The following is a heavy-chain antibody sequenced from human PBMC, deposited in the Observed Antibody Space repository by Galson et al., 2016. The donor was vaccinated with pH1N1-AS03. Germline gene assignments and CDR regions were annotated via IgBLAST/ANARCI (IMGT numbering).Heavy chain of an antibody. CDR3: ARDPDYYDSSGYHHDALYM. Sequence: ETLSLTCAVYGGSFSDYFWNWIRQPPGKGLEWIGEISHSGSTIYNPSLKSRVTVSLDTSKNQFSLKLSSVTAADTAMYYCARDPDYYDSSGYHHDALYMWGQGTMVTVSS. CDR2: ISHSGST. D-gene: IGHD3-22*01. V-gene: IGHV4-34*01. J-gene: IGHJ3*02. CDR1: GGSFSDYF.